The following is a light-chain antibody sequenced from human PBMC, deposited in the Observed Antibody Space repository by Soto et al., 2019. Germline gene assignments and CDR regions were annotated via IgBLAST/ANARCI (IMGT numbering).Light chain of an antibody. CDR2: GAS. CDR3: QQYGSSPPPWT. CDR1: QSVSSSY. V-gene: IGKV3-20*01. J-gene: IGKJ1*01. Sequence: ETVLTQSPGTLSLSPGERATLSCRASQSVSSSYLAWYQQKPGQAPRLLIYGASSRATGIPDRFSGSGSGTDFALTISRREPEDFAVYYCQQYGSSPPPWTLGQGTKVEIK.